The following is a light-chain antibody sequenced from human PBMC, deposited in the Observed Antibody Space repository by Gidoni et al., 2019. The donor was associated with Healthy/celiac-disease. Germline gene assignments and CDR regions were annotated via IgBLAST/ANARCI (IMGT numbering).Light chain of an antibody. CDR3: QQYGSSPGT. Sequence: EIVLTQSPGTLSLSPGERATLSCRASQSVSSSYLAWYQQKPGQAPRLRIYGASIRATGIPDRFSGSGSGTDFTITISRLEPEDFAVYYCQQYGSSPGTFGQGTKVEIK. J-gene: IGKJ1*01. CDR1: QSVSSSY. V-gene: IGKV3-20*01. CDR2: GAS.